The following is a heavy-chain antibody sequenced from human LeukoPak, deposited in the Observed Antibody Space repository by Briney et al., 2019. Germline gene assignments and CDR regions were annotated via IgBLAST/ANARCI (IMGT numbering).Heavy chain of an antibody. CDR3: ARDFTGYYGSREWVDYYYYMDV. CDR2: IYYSGTT. V-gene: IGHV4-59*12. Sequence: PSETLSLTCTVSGGSISSYYWNWIRQPPGKGLEWIGYIYYSGTTNYNPSLKSRVTMSVDTSKNQFSLKLSSVTAADTAVYYCARDFTGYYGSREWVDYYYYMDVWGKGTTVTISS. J-gene: IGHJ6*03. CDR1: GGSISSYY. D-gene: IGHD3-10*01.